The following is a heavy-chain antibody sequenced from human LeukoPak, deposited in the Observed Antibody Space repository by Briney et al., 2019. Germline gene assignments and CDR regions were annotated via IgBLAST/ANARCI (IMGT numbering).Heavy chain of an antibody. CDR1: GYTFTSYD. J-gene: IGHJ4*02. CDR2: MNPNGGNT. D-gene: IGHD3-3*01. Sequence: GASVKVSCKASGYTFTSYDINWVRQATGQGLEWMGWMNPNGGNTGYAQKFQGRVTMTRNTSISTAYMELSSLRSEDTAVYYCARGSGLTIFGVVIPAIDYWGQGTLVTVSS. CDR3: ARGSGLTIFGVVIPAIDY. V-gene: IGHV1-8*01.